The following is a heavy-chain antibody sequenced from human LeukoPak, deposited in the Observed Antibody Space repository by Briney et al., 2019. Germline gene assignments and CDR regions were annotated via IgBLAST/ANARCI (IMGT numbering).Heavy chain of an antibody. D-gene: IGHD2-2*01. V-gene: IGHV3-23*01. CDR2: ISGSSGST. CDR3: AKSDDIVVVPAAPFDP. CDR1: GFTFSSYA. J-gene: IGHJ5*02. Sequence: GGSLRLSCAASGFTFSSYAMSWVRQAPGKGLEWVSAISGSSGSTYYADSVKGRFTISRDNSKNTLYLQMNSLRAEDTAVYYCAKSDDIVVVPAAPFDPWGQGTLVTVSS.